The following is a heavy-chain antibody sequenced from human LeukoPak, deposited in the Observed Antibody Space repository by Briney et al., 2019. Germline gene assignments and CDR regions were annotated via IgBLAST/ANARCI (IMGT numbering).Heavy chain of an antibody. CDR2: ISYDGSNK. D-gene: IGHD5-12*01. CDR3: AKDTVDLVATMGVDY. Sequence: PGGSLRLPYAASGFTFSGYGMHWVRQAPGKGLEWVAVISYDGSNKYYADSVKGRFTISRDNSKNTLYLQMNSLRAEDTAVYYCAKDTVDLVATMGVDYWGQGTLLTVSS. V-gene: IGHV3-30*18. CDR1: GFTFSGYG. J-gene: IGHJ4*02.